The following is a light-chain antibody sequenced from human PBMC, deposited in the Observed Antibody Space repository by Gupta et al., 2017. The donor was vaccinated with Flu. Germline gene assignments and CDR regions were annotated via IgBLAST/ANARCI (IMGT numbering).Light chain of an antibody. V-gene: IGLV1-40*01. CDR2: GSS. Sequence: QSVLTQPPSVSGAPGQRVAISCTGSSSNIGGGYDVHWYQPVPGRAPILLFYGSSKRPSGVPDRFSASRSGTAASLAITGLQADDEAHYFCQSYDNSLNVVFGGGTKRTVL. CDR3: QSYDNSLNVV. CDR1: SSNIGGGYD. J-gene: IGLJ2*01.